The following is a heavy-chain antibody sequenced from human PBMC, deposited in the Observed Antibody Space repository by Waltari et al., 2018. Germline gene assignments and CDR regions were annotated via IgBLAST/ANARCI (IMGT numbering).Heavy chain of an antibody. Sequence: EVQLVESGGGLVQPGRSLRLSCAASGFTFDDYAMHWVRLAPGQGLEGVSGISWHSGSIGYADSVKGRFTISRDNAKNSLYLQMNSLRAEDTALYYCAKDGGEGGDYDFFSDWFDPWGQGTLVTVSS. CDR3: AKDGGEGGDYDFFSDWFDP. CDR1: GFTFDDYA. V-gene: IGHV3-9*01. D-gene: IGHD3-3*01. CDR2: ISWHSGSI. J-gene: IGHJ5*02.